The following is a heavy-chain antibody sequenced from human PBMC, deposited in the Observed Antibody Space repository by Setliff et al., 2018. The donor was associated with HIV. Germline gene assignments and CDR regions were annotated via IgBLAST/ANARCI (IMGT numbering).Heavy chain of an antibody. CDR2: VYYSGST. D-gene: IGHD3-3*01. CDR3: ARGPFELRFLERLVYFDY. Sequence: PSETLSLTCSVSGGSISSSGYYWSWIRQHPGKGLDWLGRVYYSGSTDYNPSLQSRATLSIDTSKNQFSLKLTSVIAADTAIYYCARGPFELRFLERLVYFDYWGQGKLVTVSS. J-gene: IGHJ4*02. V-gene: IGHV4-31*02. CDR1: GGSISSSGYY.